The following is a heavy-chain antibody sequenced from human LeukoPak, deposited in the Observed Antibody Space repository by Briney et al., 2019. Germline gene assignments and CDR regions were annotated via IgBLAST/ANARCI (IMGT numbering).Heavy chain of an antibody. V-gene: IGHV4-39*07. CDR1: GGSISSSSYY. D-gene: IGHD6-13*01. Sequence: SETLSLTCTVSGGSISSSSYYWGWIRQPPGKGLEWIGSIYYRGSTYYNPSLKSRVTISVDTSKNQFSLKLSSVTAADTAVYYCARGSYSSSWYLLDYWGQGTLVTVSS. CDR3: ARGSYSSSWYLLDY. CDR2: IYYRGST. J-gene: IGHJ4*02.